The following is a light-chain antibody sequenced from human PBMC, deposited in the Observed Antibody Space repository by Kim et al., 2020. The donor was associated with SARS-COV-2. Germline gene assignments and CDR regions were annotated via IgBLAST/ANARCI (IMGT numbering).Light chain of an antibody. CDR2: DVS. CDR1: SSDVGSYNY. V-gene: IGLV2-14*03. J-gene: IGLJ2*01. Sequence: SITISCTGTSSDVGSYNYVSWYQQHPGKAPKLMIYDVSNRPSGVSNRFSGSKSGNTASLTISGLQAEDEADYYCSSYTSSSTLGVFGGGTKLTVL. CDR3: SSYTSSSTLGV.